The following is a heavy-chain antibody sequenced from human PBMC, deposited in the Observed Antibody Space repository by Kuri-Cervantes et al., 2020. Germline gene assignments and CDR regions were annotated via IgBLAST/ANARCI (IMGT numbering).Heavy chain of an antibody. Sequence: GESLKISCAASGFTFSSYSMNWVRQAPGKGLEWVSYISSSSSTIYYADSVKGRFTISRDNTKNSLYLQMNSLRAEDTAIYSCARSCVGGTCQATAFDYWGQGTLVTVSS. CDR3: ARSCVGGTCQATAFDY. CDR2: ISSSSSTI. V-gene: IGHV3-48*01. D-gene: IGHD2-15*01. J-gene: IGHJ4*02. CDR1: GFTFSSYS.